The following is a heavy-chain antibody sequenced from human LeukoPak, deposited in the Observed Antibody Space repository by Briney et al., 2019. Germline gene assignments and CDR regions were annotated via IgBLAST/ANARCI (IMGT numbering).Heavy chain of an antibody. V-gene: IGHV4-39*07. CDR1: GGTIFSSSHY. Sequence: SETLSLTCTVSGGTIFSSSHYWGWIRQPPGKGLEWLGSMAYSGSTYHNPSLKSRVTISIDTSKNHFSLKLSSVTAADTAVYYCASSSLEYYDILTGFYDWGQGTLVTVSS. D-gene: IGHD3-9*01. J-gene: IGHJ1*01. CDR3: ASSSLEYYDILTGFYD. CDR2: MAYSGST.